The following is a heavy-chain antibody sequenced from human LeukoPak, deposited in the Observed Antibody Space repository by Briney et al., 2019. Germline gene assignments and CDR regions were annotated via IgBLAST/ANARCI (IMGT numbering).Heavy chain of an antibody. D-gene: IGHD6-19*01. V-gene: IGHV3-30*04. CDR1: GFTFSSYA. Sequence: GRSLRLSCAASGFTFSSYAMHWVRQAPGKGLEWVAVISYDGSNKYYADSVKGRFTISRDNSKNTLYLQMNSLRAEDTAVYYCAKDMGMGSGWFFFDYWGQGTLVTVSS. CDR2: ISYDGSNK. J-gene: IGHJ4*02. CDR3: AKDMGMGSGWFFFDY.